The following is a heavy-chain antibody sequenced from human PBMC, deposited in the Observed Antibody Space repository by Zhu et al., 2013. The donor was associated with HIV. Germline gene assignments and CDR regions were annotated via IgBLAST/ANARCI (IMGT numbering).Heavy chain of an antibody. V-gene: IGHV1-3*01. J-gene: IGHJ4*02. CDR3: ARYGSGSYSFDY. CDR2: INAGNGNT. D-gene: IGHD3-10*01. CDR1: GYTFTSYA. Sequence: QVQLVQSGAEVKKPGASVKVSCKASGYTFTSYAMHWVRQAPGQRLEWMGWINAGNGNTKYSQKFQGRVTITRDTSASTAYMELSSLRSEDTAVYYCARYGSGSYSFDYWGQGTLVTVSS.